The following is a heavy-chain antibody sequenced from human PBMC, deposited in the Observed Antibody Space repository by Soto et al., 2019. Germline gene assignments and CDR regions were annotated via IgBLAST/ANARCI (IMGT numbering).Heavy chain of an antibody. D-gene: IGHD6-13*01. CDR3: ARNTFSSSWYYFDY. Sequence: QVQLVQSGAEVKKPGSSVKVSCKASGGTFSSYTISWVRQAPGQGLKWMGRIIPILGIANYAQKFQGRVTITADKSTSTAYMELSSLRSEDTAVYYCARNTFSSSWYYFDYWGQGTLVTVSS. CDR1: GGTFSSYT. CDR2: IIPILGIA. V-gene: IGHV1-69*02. J-gene: IGHJ4*02.